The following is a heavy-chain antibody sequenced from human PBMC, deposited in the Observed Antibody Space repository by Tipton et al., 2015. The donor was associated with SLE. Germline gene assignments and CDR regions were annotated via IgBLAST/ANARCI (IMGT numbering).Heavy chain of an antibody. CDR1: GGTFSSYA. CDR2: INPNSGGT. D-gene: IGHD6-13*01. CDR3: ARGYSAFGI. V-gene: IGHV1-18*01. Sequence: QSGPEVKKPGSSVKVSCKASGGTFSSYAISWVRQAPGQGLEWMGWINPNSGGTNYAQKLQGRVTMTTDTSTSTAYMELRSLRSDDTAVYYCARGYSAFGIWGQGTMVTVSS. J-gene: IGHJ3*02.